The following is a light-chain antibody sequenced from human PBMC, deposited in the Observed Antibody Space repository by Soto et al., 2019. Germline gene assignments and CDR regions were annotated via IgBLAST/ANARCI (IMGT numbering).Light chain of an antibody. J-gene: IGLJ1*01. CDR1: SSDVGGYNY. CDR2: EVS. CDR3: SSYTSSSTFR. V-gene: IGLV2-14*01. Sequence: QSVLTQPASVSGSPGQSITISCTGSSSDVGGYNYVSWYQQHPGKAPKLMIYEVSNRPSGVSNRFSGSKSGNTASLTISGLQAEDEADYYCSSYTSSSTFRFGTGTRSPS.